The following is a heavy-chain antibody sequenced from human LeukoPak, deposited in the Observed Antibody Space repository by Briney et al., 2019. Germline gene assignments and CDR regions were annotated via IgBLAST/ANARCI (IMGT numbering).Heavy chain of an antibody. CDR3: ARTSGYSSIGGLNWFDT. CDR1: GGSISSSSYD. Sequence: SETLSLTCTVSGGSISSSSYDWGWIRQPPGKGLEWIGSIYYSGSTYYNPSLKSRVTISVDTSKNQFSLKLSSVTAADTAVYSRARTSGYSSIGGLNWFDTWGQGTLVTVSS. D-gene: IGHD6-13*01. V-gene: IGHV4-39*01. J-gene: IGHJ5*02. CDR2: IYYSGST.